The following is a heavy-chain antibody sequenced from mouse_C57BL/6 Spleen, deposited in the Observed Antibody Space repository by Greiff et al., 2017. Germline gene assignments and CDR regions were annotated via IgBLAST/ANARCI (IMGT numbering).Heavy chain of an antibody. CDR3: ARDQAFYDGYFLGAY. D-gene: IGHD2-3*01. V-gene: IGHV3-6*01. CDR2: ISYDGSN. CDR1: GYSITSGYY. Sequence: ESGPGLVKPSQSLSLTCSVTGYSITSGYYWNWIRQFPGNKLEWMGYISYDGSNNYNPSLKNRISITRDTSKNQFFLKLNSVTTEDTATYYCARDQAFYDGYFLGAYWGQGTLVTVSA. J-gene: IGHJ3*01.